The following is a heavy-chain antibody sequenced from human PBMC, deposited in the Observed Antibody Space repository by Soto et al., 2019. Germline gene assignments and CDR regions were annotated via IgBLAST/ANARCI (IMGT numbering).Heavy chain of an antibody. Sequence: ASVKLSRKTCGDSFTNYGISWVRQAPRQGLEWMGWISAYNGDTNYAQKVQGRVTMTTDTSTNTAYMELRSLRSDDTAMYYCARDVGDDSVYDYWGQGTLVTVSS. V-gene: IGHV1-18*01. CDR2: ISAYNGDT. CDR3: ARDVGDDSVYDY. J-gene: IGHJ4*02. D-gene: IGHD3-22*01. CDR1: GDSFTNYG.